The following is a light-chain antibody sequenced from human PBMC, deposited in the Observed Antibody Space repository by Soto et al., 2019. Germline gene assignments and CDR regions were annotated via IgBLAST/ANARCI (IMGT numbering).Light chain of an antibody. CDR3: QQYGISPST. Sequence: EIVLTQSPGTLSLSPGERATLSCRASQSLSSNYLAWYQQKPGQAPRLLIFGASSMATGIPDRFSGSGSGTDFTLTISRLEPEDFAVYYCQQYGISPSTFGQGTKLEIK. V-gene: IGKV3-20*01. CDR1: QSLSSNY. CDR2: GAS. J-gene: IGKJ2*01.